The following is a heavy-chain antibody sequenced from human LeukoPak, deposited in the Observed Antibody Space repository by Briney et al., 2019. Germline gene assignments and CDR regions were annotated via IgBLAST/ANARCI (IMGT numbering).Heavy chain of an antibody. CDR1: GFTFSTYA. CDR3: ARSYTVADQLDC. V-gene: IGHV3-21*01. J-gene: IGHJ4*02. CDR2: ISSTSISI. Sequence: GGSLRLSCAASGFTFSTYAMNWVRQAPGKGLEWVSSISSTSISIYLADSVKGRFTVSRDNAKNSLYLQMNSLRTEDTAVYYCARSYTVADQLDCWGQGTLVTVSS. D-gene: IGHD2-2*01.